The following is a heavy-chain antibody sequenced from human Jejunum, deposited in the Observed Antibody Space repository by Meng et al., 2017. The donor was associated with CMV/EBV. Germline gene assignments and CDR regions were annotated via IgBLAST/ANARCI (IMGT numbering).Heavy chain of an antibody. CDR1: EFSVSLYE. Sequence: SCAASEFSVSLYEMSWVRQAPGKGLEWVSHIVTNGRTSHYADSVKGRFTISRDNAKNSLYLQMNSLRADDTAVYYCATRGQAPANWGQGTLVTVSS. V-gene: IGHV3-48*03. J-gene: IGHJ4*02. CDR3: ATRGQAPAN. CDR2: IVTNGRTS.